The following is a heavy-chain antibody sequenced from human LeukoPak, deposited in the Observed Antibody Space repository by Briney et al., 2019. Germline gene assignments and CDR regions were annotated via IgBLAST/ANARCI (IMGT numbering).Heavy chain of an antibody. Sequence: SQTLSLTCAVSGGSISSGGYSWSWIRQPPGKGLEWIGYIYHSGSTYYNPSLKSRVTISVDRSKNQFSLKLSSVTAADTAVYYCARVLITMVRGVIIHDGMDVWGQGTTVTVSS. CDR3: ARVLITMVRGVIIHDGMDV. D-gene: IGHD3-10*01. V-gene: IGHV4-30-2*01. J-gene: IGHJ6*02. CDR2: IYHSGST. CDR1: GGSISSGGYS.